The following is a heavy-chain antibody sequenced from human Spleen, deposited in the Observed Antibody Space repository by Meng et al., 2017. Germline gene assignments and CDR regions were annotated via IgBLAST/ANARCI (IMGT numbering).Heavy chain of an antibody. V-gene: IGHV3-64*01. CDR1: GFTFSSYA. D-gene: IGHD2-21*02. J-gene: IGHJ6*02. CDR3: ATSIAYCGGDCYYYYYYGMDV. Sequence: GESLKISCAASGFTFSSYAMYWVRQAPGKGLEYVSAISSNGGSTYYANSVKGRFTISRDNSKNTLYLQMGSLRAEDMAVYYCATSIAYCGGDCYYYYYYGMDVWGQGTTVTVSS. CDR2: ISSNGGST.